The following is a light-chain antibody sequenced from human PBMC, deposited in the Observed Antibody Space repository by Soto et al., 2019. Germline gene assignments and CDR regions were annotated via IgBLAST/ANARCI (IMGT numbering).Light chain of an antibody. Sequence: QSALTQPASVSGSPGQSITISCTGTSSDVGGYNYVSWYQQYPGKAPKLMIYEVSNRPSGVSNRFSGSKSGNTASLTISGLQAEDEADYYCSSYTSSSTLVFGTGTQLTVL. J-gene: IGLJ1*01. CDR2: EVS. V-gene: IGLV2-14*01. CDR1: SSDVGGYNY. CDR3: SSYTSSSTLV.